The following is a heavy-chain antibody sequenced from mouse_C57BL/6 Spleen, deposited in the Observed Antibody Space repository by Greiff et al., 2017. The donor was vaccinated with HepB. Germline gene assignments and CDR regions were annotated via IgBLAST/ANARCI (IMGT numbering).Heavy chain of an antibody. D-gene: IGHD4-1*01. CDR3: ARSGLGRFAY. V-gene: IGHV8-12*01. Sequence: QVTLKESGPGILQSSQTLSLTCSFSGFSLSTSGMGVSWIRQPSGKGLEWLAHIYWDDDKRYNPSLKSRLTISKDTSRNQVFLKITSVDTADTATYYCARSGLGRFAYWGQGTLVTVSA. CDR1: GFSLSTSGMG. CDR2: IYWDDDK. J-gene: IGHJ3*01.